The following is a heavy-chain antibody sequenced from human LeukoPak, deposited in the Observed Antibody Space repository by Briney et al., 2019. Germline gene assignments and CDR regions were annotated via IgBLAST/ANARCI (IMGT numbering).Heavy chain of an antibody. J-gene: IGHJ4*02. CDR3: AKDDPLYYDILTGYPDY. D-gene: IGHD3-9*01. V-gene: IGHV3-21*04. Sequence: PGGSLRLSCAASGFTFSSYSMNWVRQAPGKGLEWVSSIISSSSYIYYADSVKGRFTISRDNAKNTLYLQMNSLIAEDTAVYYCAKDDPLYYDILTGYPDYWGQGTLVTVSS. CDR1: GFTFSSYS. CDR2: IISSSSYI.